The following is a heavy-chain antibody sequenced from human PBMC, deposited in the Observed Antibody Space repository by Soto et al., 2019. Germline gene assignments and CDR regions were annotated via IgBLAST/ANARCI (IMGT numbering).Heavy chain of an antibody. V-gene: IGHV3-30*18. CDR1: GFTFSTYG. Sequence: GGSRRLSCAASGFTFSTYGMHWVRQAPGKGLEWVAVISYDGSNKYYADSVKGRFTISRDNSKNTLYLQMNSLRAEDTAVYYCAKAGSLDVSYYYYGMYVWGQGTTVTVAS. CDR3: AKAGSLDVSYYYYGMYV. D-gene: IGHD3-16*01. CDR2: ISYDGSNK. J-gene: IGHJ6*02.